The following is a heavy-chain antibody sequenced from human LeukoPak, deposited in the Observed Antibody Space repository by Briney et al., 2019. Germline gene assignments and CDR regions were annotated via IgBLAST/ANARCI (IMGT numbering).Heavy chain of an antibody. V-gene: IGHV4-34*01. D-gene: IGHD3-10*01. J-gene: IGHJ4*02. CDR3: ARRPLVYYGSGSYYNSMFDY. Sequence: SETLSLTCAVYGGSFSGYYWSWIRQPPGKGLEWIGEINHSGSTNYNPSLKSRVTISVDTSKNQLSLKLSSVTAADTAVYYCARRPLVYYGSGSYYNSMFDYWGQGTLVTVSS. CDR2: INHSGST. CDR1: GGSFSGYY.